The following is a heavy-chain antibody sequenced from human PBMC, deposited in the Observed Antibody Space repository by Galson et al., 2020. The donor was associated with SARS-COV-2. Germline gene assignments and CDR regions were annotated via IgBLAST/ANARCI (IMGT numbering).Heavy chain of an antibody. J-gene: IGHJ6*02. Sequence: GGSLRLSCAASGFTFSDYYLNWIPQAPGKGLEWVSYISSSCSTIYYADSVKGRFTISRDNAKNSLYLQMNSLRAEDTAVYYCAAADSRNYYYYYGMDVWGQGTTVTVSS. CDR1: GFTFSDYY. CDR2: ISSSCSTI. CDR3: AAADSRNYYYYYGMDV. V-gene: IGHV3-11*01. D-gene: IGHD2-15*01.